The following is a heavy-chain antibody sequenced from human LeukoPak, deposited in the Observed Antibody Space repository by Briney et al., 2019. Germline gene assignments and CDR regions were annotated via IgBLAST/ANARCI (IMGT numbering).Heavy chain of an antibody. CDR3: ARDHYYGSGSYTAFDF. V-gene: IGHV3-30*03. D-gene: IGHD3-10*01. J-gene: IGHJ4*02. Sequence: GGSLRLSCAASGFTFSSYGMHWVRQAPGEGLEWVAAISHDGSNKYYADSVKGRFTISRDNSKNTLYLQMNSLRGEDTAVYYCARDHYYGSGSYTAFDFWGQGTLVTVSS. CDR1: GFTFSSYG. CDR2: ISHDGSNK.